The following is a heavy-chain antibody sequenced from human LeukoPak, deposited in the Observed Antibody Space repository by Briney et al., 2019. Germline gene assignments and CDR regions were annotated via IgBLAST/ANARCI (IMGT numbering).Heavy chain of an antibody. V-gene: IGHV4-61*02. CDR1: GGSISSGSYY. CDR3: ARDRGVTTDYYYYYGMDV. D-gene: IGHD4-11*01. CDR2: IYTSGST. Sequence: SETLSLTCTVSGGSISSGSYYWSWIRQPAGTGLEWIGRIYTSGSTNYSPSLKSRVTISVDTSKNQFSLKLSSVTAADTAVYYCARDRGVTTDYYYYYGMDVWGQGTTVTVSS. J-gene: IGHJ6*02.